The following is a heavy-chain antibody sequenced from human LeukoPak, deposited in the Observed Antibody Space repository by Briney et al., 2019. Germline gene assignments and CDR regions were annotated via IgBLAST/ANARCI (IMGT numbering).Heavy chain of an antibody. CDR2: IYYSGST. Sequence: SETLSLTCTVSGVSISSCDYYWGWIGQAPGKGLEWIGYIYYSGSTYYNPSLKSRVTISVDTYKNQFSLKLSSVTAADTAVYYCARDYYGSGSSNNWGQGTLVTVSS. CDR3: ARDYYGSGSSNN. CDR1: GVSISSCDYY. J-gene: IGHJ4*02. V-gene: IGHV4-30-4*01. D-gene: IGHD3-10*01.